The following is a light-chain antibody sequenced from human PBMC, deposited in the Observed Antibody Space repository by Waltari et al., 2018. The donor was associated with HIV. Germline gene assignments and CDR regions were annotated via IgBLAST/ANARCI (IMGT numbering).Light chain of an antibody. J-gene: IGKJ1*01. CDR2: GGS. CDR3: QQYYNYPRT. CDR1: KDITSY. Sequence: AIRMTQSPSSFSASTGDRVTITCRGSKDITSYLAWYQQKPGKAPNLLIHGGSTLQTGVPSRFSGSGSVTDFTLTISCLQSEDFATYYWQQYYNYPRTFGQGTKVEIK. V-gene: IGKV1-8*01.